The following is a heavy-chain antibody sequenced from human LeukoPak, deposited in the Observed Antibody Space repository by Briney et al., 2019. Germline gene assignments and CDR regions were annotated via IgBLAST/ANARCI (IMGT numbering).Heavy chain of an antibody. CDR2: IYTSGST. CDR3: ARGWMGGGVGAIGVIDY. D-gene: IGHD1-26*01. Sequence: PSETLSLTCAVSGYSISSGYYWSWIRQPAGKGLEWIGRIYTSGSTNYNPSLKSRVTMSVDTSKNQFSLKLSSVTAADTAVYYCARGWMGGGVGAIGVIDYWGQGTLVTVSS. V-gene: IGHV4-4*07. CDR1: GYSISSGYY. J-gene: IGHJ4*02.